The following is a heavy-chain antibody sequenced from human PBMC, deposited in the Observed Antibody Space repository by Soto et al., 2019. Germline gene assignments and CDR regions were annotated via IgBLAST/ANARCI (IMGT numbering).Heavy chain of an antibody. CDR2: ISGSGGST. J-gene: IGHJ5*02. V-gene: IGHV3-23*01. CDR1: GFTFSSYA. D-gene: IGHD4-17*01. CDR3: AKERYGGNDAWTPNNWFDP. Sequence: EVQLLESGGGLVQPGGSLRLSCAASGFTFSSYAMSWVRQAPGKGLEWVSAISGSGGSTYYADSVKGRFTISRDNSKITLYLQMNRLRAEDTAVYYCAKERYGGNDAWTPNNWFDPWGQGTLVTVSS.